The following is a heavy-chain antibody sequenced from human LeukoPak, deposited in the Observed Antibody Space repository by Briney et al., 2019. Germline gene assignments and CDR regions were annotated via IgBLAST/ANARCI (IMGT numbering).Heavy chain of an antibody. V-gene: IGHV3-53*01. CDR1: GFTVSSNY. CDR2: IYSGGST. Sequence: GGSLRLSCAASGFTVSSNYMSWVRQAPGKGLEWVSVIYSGGSTYYADSVKGRFTISRDNAKNSLYLQMNSLRAEDTAMYYCARDKGDYDTSGSLFVFGGQGTLVTVSS. CDR3: ARDKGDYDTSGSLFVF. J-gene: IGHJ4*02. D-gene: IGHD3-22*01.